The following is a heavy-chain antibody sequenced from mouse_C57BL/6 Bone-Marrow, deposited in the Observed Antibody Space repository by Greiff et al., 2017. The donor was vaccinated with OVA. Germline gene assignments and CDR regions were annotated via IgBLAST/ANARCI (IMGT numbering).Heavy chain of an antibody. CDR1: GYTFTSYW. CDR2: INPSNGGT. D-gene: IGHD1-1*01. Sequence: VQLQQPGTELVKPGASVQLSCKASGYTFTSYWMHWVKQRPGQGLEWIGNINPSNGGTNYNEKFKSKATLTVDKSSSTAYMQRSSLTSEDSAVYYCARGTTVGATDNWGQGTTLTVAS. J-gene: IGHJ2*01. V-gene: IGHV1-53*01. CDR3: ARGTTVGATDN.